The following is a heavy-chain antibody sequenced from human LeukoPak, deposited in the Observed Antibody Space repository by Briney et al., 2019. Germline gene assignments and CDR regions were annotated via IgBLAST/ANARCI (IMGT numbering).Heavy chain of an antibody. J-gene: IGHJ4*02. CDR1: GGSFSGYY. V-gene: IGHV4-39*01. CDR2: IYYSGST. Sequence: SETLSLTCAVYGGSFSGYYWGWLRQPPGKGLEWIGSIYYSGSTYYNPSLKSRVTISVDTSKNQFSLKLSSVTAADTAVYYCARPTGKSRYFDYWGQGTLVTVSS. CDR3: ARPTGKSRYFDY.